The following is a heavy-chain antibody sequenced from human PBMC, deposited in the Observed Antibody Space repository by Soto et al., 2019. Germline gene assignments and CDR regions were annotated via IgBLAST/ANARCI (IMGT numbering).Heavy chain of an antibody. CDR1: VGSFRGYD. D-gene: IGHD5-18*01. CDR2: INHSGST. V-gene: IGHV4-34*01. J-gene: IGHJ4*02. Sequence: QVQLQQWGAGLLKPSETLSLTCAVYVGSFRGYDWSWIRSPPGNGLEWIGEINHSGSTNYTPSLKSLVTISGDTSKNQFSLKLSYVTAADTAVYYCARGATKTRIQLWSYDYWGQGTLVTVSS. CDR3: ARGATKTRIQLWSYDY.